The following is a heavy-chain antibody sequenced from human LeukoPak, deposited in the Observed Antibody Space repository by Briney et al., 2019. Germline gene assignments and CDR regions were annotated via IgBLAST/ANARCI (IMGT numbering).Heavy chain of an antibody. V-gene: IGHV1-8*01. CDR3: ARGRTVTIFGVVIISNYYYYYYTDV. D-gene: IGHD3-3*01. CDR1: GYTFTSYD. J-gene: IGHJ6*03. CDR2: MNPNSGNT. Sequence: ASVKVSCKASGYTFTSYDINWVRQATGQGLEWMGWMNPNSGNTGYAQKFQGRVTMTRNTSISTAYMELSSLRSEDTAVYYCARGRTVTIFGVVIISNYYYYYYTDVWGKGTTVTVSS.